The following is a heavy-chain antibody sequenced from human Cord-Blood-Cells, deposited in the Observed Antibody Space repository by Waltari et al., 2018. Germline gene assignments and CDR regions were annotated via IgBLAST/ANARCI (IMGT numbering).Heavy chain of an antibody. Sequence: PGLVKPSQTLSLTCAISGDSVSSNSAAWNWIRQSPSRGLEWLGRTYYRSKWYNDYAVSVKSRITINPDTSKNQFSLQLNSVTPEDTAVYYCARVAGYSSGWYRGYFDYWGQGTLVTVSS. CDR1: GDSVSSNSAA. CDR3: ARVAGYSSGWYRGYFDY. J-gene: IGHJ4*02. V-gene: IGHV6-1*01. CDR2: TYYRSKWYN. D-gene: IGHD6-19*01.